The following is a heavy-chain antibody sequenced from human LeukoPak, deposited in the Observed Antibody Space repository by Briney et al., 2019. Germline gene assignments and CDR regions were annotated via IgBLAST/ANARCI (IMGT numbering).Heavy chain of an antibody. J-gene: IGHJ4*02. CDR2: ISSSGGGT. D-gene: IGHD3-22*01. CDR3: AKDHLSSTYYYDSSGYPLDY. CDR1: GFTFSSYA. Sequence: GGSLRLSCAASGFTFSSYAMTWVRQAPGKGLEWVSAISSSGGGTYYADSVKGRFTISRDNSKNTLYLQMNSLRAEDTAVYYCAKDHLSSTYYYDSSGYPLDYWGQGTLVTLSS. V-gene: IGHV3-23*01.